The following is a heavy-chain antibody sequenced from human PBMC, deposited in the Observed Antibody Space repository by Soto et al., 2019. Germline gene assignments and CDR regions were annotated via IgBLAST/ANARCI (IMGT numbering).Heavy chain of an antibody. D-gene: IGHD6-19*01. CDR2: IWYDGSNK. CDR3: ARVLKSSGWDNDVFDI. CDR1: GFTFSSYG. J-gene: IGHJ3*02. V-gene: IGHV3-33*01. Sequence: SLRLSCAASGFTFSSYGMHWVRQAPGKGLEWVAVIWYDGSNKYYADSVKGRFTISRDSAKNTLYLQMNTLRAEDTAVYYCARVLKSSGWDNDVFDIWGQGTMVTVSS.